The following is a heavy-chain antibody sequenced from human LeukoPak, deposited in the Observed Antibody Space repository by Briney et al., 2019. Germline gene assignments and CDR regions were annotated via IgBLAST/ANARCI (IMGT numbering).Heavy chain of an antibody. Sequence: GGSLRLSCAASGFSFSDYYMSWIRQAPGKGLECVSYISSSDTTIYYADSVKGRFTISRDNAKNSLYLQMNSLRAEDTAVYYCAKDESPDCSGGSCPDYWGQGTLVTVSS. V-gene: IGHV3-11*01. CDR2: ISSSDTTI. J-gene: IGHJ4*02. D-gene: IGHD2-15*01. CDR1: GFSFSDYY. CDR3: AKDESPDCSGGSCPDY.